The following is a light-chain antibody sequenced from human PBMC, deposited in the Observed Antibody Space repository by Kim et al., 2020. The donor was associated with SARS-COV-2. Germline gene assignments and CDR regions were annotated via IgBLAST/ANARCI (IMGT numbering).Light chain of an antibody. J-gene: IGKJ2*01. CDR1: QSVCSHC. Sequence: SPGESPTLSCGASQSVCSHCLAWYQQKPGQAPRLLFYSASTRATAIPDRFSGSGSGTDFTLSISRLEPEDSAVYYCQQYGIAPPYTFGQGTKLEI. V-gene: IGKV3-20*01. CDR2: SAS. CDR3: QQYGIAPPYT.